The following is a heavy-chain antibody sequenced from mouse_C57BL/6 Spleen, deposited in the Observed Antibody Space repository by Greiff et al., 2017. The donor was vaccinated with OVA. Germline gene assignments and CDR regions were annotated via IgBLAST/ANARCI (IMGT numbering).Heavy chain of an antibody. CDR3: ASYYGSSPDGWYFDV. CDR2: IWSGGSP. J-gene: IGHJ1*03. V-gene: IGHV2-2*01. Sequence: QVQLQQSGPGLVQPSQSLSITCTVSGFSLPSYGVHWVRPSPGKGLEWLGVIWSGGSPDYNAAFISSLSISNDNSKSQGCLKMNSLQADDTAIYYCASYYGSSPDGWYFDVWGTGTTVTVSS. CDR1: GFSLPSYG. D-gene: IGHD1-1*01.